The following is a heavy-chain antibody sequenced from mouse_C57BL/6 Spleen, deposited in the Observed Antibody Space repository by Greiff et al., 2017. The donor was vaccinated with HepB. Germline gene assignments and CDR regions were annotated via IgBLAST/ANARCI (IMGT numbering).Heavy chain of an antibody. CDR2: IYPGDGDT. V-gene: IGHV1-82*01. D-gene: IGHD1-1*01. J-gene: IGHJ2*02. CDR1: SYAFSSSW. CDR3: ARSSSSFDY. Sequence: QVQLQQSGPELVKPGASVKISCKASSYAFSSSWMNWVKQRPGKGLEWIGRIYPGDGDTNYNGKFKGKATLSADKSSSTAYMQLSSLTSEDSAVYFCARSSSSFDYWGQGTSLTVSS.